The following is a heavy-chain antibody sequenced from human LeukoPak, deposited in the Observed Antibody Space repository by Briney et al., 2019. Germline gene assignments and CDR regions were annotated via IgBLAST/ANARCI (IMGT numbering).Heavy chain of an antibody. CDR3: AKGWFGEL. D-gene: IGHD3-10*01. Sequence: GGSLRLSCAASGFTFSNYWMHWVRQAPGKGLVWVSRINSDGINTSYADSVKGRFTISRDNAKNSLYLQMNSLRAEDTALYYCAKGWFGELGGQGTLVTVSS. CDR1: GFTFSNYW. V-gene: IGHV3-74*01. CDR2: INSDGINT. J-gene: IGHJ4*02.